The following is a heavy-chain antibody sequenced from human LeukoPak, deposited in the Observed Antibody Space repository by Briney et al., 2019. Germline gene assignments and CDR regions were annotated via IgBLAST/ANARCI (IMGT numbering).Heavy chain of an antibody. Sequence: SETLSLTCAVYGGSFSGYYWSWIRQPPGKGLEWIGEINHSGSTYYNPSLKSRVTISVDTSKNQFSLKLSSVTAADTAVYYCARIVGATTFDYWGQGTLVTVSS. D-gene: IGHD1-26*01. J-gene: IGHJ4*02. V-gene: IGHV4-34*01. CDR2: INHSGST. CDR1: GGSFSGYY. CDR3: ARIVGATTFDY.